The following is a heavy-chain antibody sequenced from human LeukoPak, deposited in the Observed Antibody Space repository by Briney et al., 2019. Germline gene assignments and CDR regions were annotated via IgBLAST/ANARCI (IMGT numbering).Heavy chain of an antibody. CDR2: IYESGNT. J-gene: IGHJ4*02. D-gene: IGHD2-8*01. CDR3: ARLEDVLLMMFES. Sequence: KPSEALSLTCSVSGYSISSGHYWGWIRQPPGKGLEWIGTIYESGNTYYNPSLKSRVTISVDTSKNQLYLKVSSVTAADTAVYYCARLEDVLLMMFESWGQGTLVTVSS. V-gene: IGHV4-38-2*01. CDR1: GYSISSGHY.